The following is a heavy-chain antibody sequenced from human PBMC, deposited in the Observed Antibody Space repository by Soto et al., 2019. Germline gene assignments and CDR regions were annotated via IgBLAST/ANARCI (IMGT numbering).Heavy chain of an antibody. CDR2: IYGGGTT. J-gene: IGHJ4*02. D-gene: IGHD6-19*01. V-gene: IGHV3-53*01. CDR3: VQTTGWPGFDF. CDR1: GFSVSSKY. Sequence: EVQLVESGGGWIQPWGSLRLSCAASGFSVSSKYMTWVRQAPGKGLEWVSVIYGGGTTYYADSVKGRFTISRDNSKNTLYLQMNSLRAEDTAVYYCVQTTGWPGFDFWGQGTLVPVSS.